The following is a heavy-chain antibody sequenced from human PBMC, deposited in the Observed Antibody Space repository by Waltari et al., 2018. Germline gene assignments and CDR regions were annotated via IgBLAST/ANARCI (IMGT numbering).Heavy chain of an antibody. V-gene: IGHV3-13*01. CDR3: ATWTGGSLGAFDN. J-gene: IGHJ3*02. CDR1: GFPFRSYD. D-gene: IGHD7-27*01. CDR2: IDSAGHT. Sequence: EVQLVESGGGLVQPGGSLRLSCAASGFPFRSYDMHWVRQVTGKRLEWVSAIDSAGHTSFADSVTGRFTISRDNSKNTLYLQMNSLRVEDTALYYCATWTGGSLGAFDNWGQGTMVTVSS.